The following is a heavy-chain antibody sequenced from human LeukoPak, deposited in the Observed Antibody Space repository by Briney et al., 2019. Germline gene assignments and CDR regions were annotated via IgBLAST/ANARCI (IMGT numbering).Heavy chain of an antibody. V-gene: IGHV3-23*01. CDR1: GFTISTYA. CDR3: AKVTYGSGTYGAFDY. J-gene: IGHJ4*02. D-gene: IGHD3-10*01. Sequence: PGGSLRLSCAASGFTISTYAMFWVRQASGKGLEWVSGISGGGGTIYYADSVKGRFTISRDNSKNTLYLQMNSLRAEDTAVYYCAKVTYGSGTYGAFDYWGQGTLVTVSS. CDR2: ISGGGGTI.